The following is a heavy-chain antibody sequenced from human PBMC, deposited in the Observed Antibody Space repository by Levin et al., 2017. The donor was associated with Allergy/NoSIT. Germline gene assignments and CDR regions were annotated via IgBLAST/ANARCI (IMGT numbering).Heavy chain of an antibody. CDR3: ATTRVTTAMLDAFDI. D-gene: IGHD4-11*01. Sequence: GESLKISCAASGFTFSSYTINWVRQAPGKGLEWVSSISSSSTYIYYADSLRGRFTISRDDAKNSLYLQMNNLRAEDTAVYYCATTRVTTAMLDAFDIWGRGTLVTVSS. V-gene: IGHV3-21*01. CDR1: GFTFSSYT. J-gene: IGHJ3*02. CDR2: ISSSSTYI.